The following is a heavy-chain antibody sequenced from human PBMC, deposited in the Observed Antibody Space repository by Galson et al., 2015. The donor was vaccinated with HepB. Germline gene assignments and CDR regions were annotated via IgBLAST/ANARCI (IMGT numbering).Heavy chain of an antibody. D-gene: IGHD2-21*02. J-gene: IGHJ4*02. CDR3: ARGWDIEVTANYDY. V-gene: IGHV3-7*03. CDR1: GFRLSDSW. Sequence: SLRLSCAAPGFRLSDSWMTWVRQSAERGLEWVANINEDGSAKRYLDSVEGRFTVSRDNAQNSLYLHMSSLRAEDTAVYYCARGWDIEVTANYDYWGQGALVTVSS. CDR2: INEDGSAK.